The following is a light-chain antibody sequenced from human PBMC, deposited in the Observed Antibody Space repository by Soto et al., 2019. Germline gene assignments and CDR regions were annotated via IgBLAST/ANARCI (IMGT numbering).Light chain of an antibody. V-gene: IGLV1-40*01. CDR2: DDT. CDR3: QSYDSKLSGSV. CDR1: SSNIEANYT. J-gene: IGLJ1*01. Sequence: SVLTQPPSVSGAPGQRVIISCTGSSSNIEANYTVRWYQYLPGPAPKPLITDDTSRPSGVPDRFSDSKSDASASLAITGLQAEDEADYYCQSYDSKLSGSVFGTGTKVTVL.